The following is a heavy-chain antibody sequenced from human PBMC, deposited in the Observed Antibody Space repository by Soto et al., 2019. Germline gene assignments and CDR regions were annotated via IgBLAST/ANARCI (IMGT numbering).Heavy chain of an antibody. D-gene: IGHD3-22*01. J-gene: IGHJ4*02. Sequence: QITLKESGPTLVKPTQTLTLTCTFSGFSLTTSGVGVGWIRQPPGKALEWLALIFWDDDKRYSPSLKSRLTITKDTSKSQVVLTMPNMDPVDTATHYCASSSGYRIFDCWGQGTLVTVSS. CDR1: GFSLTTSGVG. V-gene: IGHV2-5*02. CDR3: ASSSGYRIFDC. CDR2: IFWDDDK.